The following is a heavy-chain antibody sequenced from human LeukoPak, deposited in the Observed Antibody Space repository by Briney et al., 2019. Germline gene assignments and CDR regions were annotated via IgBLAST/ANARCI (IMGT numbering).Heavy chain of an antibody. CDR2: VDYSGST. Sequence: SETLSLTCTVSGGSFTTYYWNWIRQPPGKGLEWIGYVDYSGSTKYNPSLKSRATISVDTSKKQFSLRLSSVTAADTAVYYCAREQSIAARPGAFDIWGQGTMVTVSS. V-gene: IGHV4-59*12. CDR3: AREQSIAARPGAFDI. J-gene: IGHJ3*02. D-gene: IGHD6-6*01. CDR1: GGSFTTYY.